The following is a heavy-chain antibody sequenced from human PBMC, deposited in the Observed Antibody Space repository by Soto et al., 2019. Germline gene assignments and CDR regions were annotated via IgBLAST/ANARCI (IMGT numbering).Heavy chain of an antibody. CDR1: GFTFGDYA. J-gene: IGHJ4*02. CDR2: IRSKAYGGTT. Sequence: PGGSLRLSCTASGFTFGDYAMSWFRQAPGKGLEWVGLIRSKAYGGTTEYAASVKGRFTISRDDSKSIAYLQMNSLKTEDTAVYYCTSPSGYSGYPDRHSWGQGTLVTVSS. D-gene: IGHD5-12*01. V-gene: IGHV3-49*03. CDR3: TSPSGYSGYPDRHS.